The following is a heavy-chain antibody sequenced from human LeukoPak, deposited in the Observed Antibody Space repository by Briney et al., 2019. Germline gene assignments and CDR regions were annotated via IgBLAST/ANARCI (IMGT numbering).Heavy chain of an antibody. D-gene: IGHD4-11*01. CDR2: IYYSGST. Sequence: SQTLSLTCTVSGGSISSGDYYWSWIRQPPGKGLEWIGYIYYSGSTYYNPSLKSRVTISVDTSKNQFSLKLSSVTAADTAVYYCASYSNYGPSYYFDYWGQGTLVTVSS. CDR3: ASYSNYGPSYYFDY. V-gene: IGHV4-30-4*01. CDR1: GGSISSGDYY. J-gene: IGHJ4*02.